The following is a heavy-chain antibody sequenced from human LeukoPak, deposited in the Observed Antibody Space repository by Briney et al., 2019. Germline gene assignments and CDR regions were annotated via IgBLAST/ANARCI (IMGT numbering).Heavy chain of an antibody. Sequence: GGSLRLSCAASGFTFNSYEMNWVRQAPGKGLEWVSYISSSGSTIYYADSVKGRFTISRDNAKNSLYLQMNSLRAEDTAVYYCARELWFGGRTMFDPWGQGSLVTVSS. V-gene: IGHV3-48*03. J-gene: IGHJ5*02. D-gene: IGHD3-10*01. CDR1: GFTFNSYE. CDR3: ARELWFGGRTMFDP. CDR2: ISSSGSTI.